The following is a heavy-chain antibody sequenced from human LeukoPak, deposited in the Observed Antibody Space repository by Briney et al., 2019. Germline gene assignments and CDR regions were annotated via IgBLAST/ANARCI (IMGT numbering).Heavy chain of an antibody. CDR1: GFTFSDYY. V-gene: IGHV3-11*06. CDR3: ARAKGLLWFGIYYFDY. CDR2: ISSSSSYT. D-gene: IGHD3-10*01. J-gene: IGHJ4*02. Sequence: GGSLRLSCAASGFTFSDYYMSWIRQAPGKGLEWVSYISSSSSYTNYADSVKGRFTISRDNAKNSLYLQMNSLRAEDTAEYYCARAKGLLWFGIYYFDYWGQGTLVTVSS.